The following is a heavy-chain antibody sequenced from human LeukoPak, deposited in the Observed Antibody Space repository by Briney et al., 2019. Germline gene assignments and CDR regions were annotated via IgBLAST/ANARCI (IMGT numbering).Heavy chain of an antibody. V-gene: IGHV3-7*01. Sequence: GGSLRLSCAASGFTFSTYWMSWVRQAPGKGLEWVANIKEHGGEKYYVDSVKGRFTISRDNAKNSLYLQMNSLRAEDTAVYYCARLNRGSCYGTTRYMEPGAGHWGQGTLVTVSS. D-gene: IGHD2/OR15-2a*01. CDR1: GFTFSTYW. CDR2: IKEHGGEK. J-gene: IGHJ4*02. CDR3: ARLNRGSCYGTTRYMEPGAGH.